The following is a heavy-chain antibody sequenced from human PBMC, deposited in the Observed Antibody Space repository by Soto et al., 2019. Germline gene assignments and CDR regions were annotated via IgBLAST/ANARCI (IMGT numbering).Heavy chain of an antibody. V-gene: IGHV3-30-3*01. CDR1: GFTFSSYA. Sequence: QVQLVESGGGVVQPGRSLRLSCAASGFTFSSYAMHWVRQAPGKGLEWVAVISYDGSNKYYADSVKGRFTISRDTSKNALYLHMNSLRAEDTAVDYCAREGWVPGYCSGGSCPYYFDYWGQGTLVTVAS. CDR3: AREGWVPGYCSGGSCPYYFDY. CDR2: ISYDGSNK. J-gene: IGHJ4*02. D-gene: IGHD2-15*01.